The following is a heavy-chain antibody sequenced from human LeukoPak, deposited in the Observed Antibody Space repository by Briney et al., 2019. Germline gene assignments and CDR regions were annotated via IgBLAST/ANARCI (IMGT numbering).Heavy chain of an antibody. Sequence: PGESLKISCKGSGYSFINYWIGWVRQMPGKGLEWMGIIYPGDSDTRYSPSFQGQVTISVDKSISTAYLQWSSLRASDSAIYYCARLRLGMYLYNGMDVWGPGTTVTVSS. V-gene: IGHV5-51*01. CDR1: GYSFINYW. J-gene: IGHJ6*02. D-gene: IGHD1-26*01. CDR2: IYPGDSDT. CDR3: ARLRLGMYLYNGMDV.